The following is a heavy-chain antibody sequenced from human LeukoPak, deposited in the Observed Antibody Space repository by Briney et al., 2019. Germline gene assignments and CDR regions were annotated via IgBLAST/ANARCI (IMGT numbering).Heavy chain of an antibody. D-gene: IGHD4/OR15-4a*01. CDR3: ARDRDMAVTNGLYGMDV. Sequence: ASVKVSCKASGVPFSKFGLSWVRQAPGQGLEWMGGIIPMFGAAKYAQNFQGRVTISAEKSTTTVYMEVRSLRSEDTAVYYSARDRDMAVTNGLYGMDVWGEGTTVIVTS. J-gene: IGHJ6*04. CDR1: GVPFSKFG. V-gene: IGHV1-69*06. CDR2: IIPMFGAA.